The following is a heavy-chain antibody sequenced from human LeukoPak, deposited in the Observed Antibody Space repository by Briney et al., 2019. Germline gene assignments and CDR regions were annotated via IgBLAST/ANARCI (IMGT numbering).Heavy chain of an antibody. CDR3: ARTDY. CDR1: GFTFSSYA. CDR2: ISYDGSNK. J-gene: IGHJ4*02. V-gene: IGHV3-30-3*01. Sequence: GGSLRLSCAASGFTFSSYAMHWVRQAPGKGLEWVAVISYDGSNKYYADSVKGRFTISRDNSKNTLYLQMNSLRAEDTAVYYCARTDYWGQGTLVTVSS.